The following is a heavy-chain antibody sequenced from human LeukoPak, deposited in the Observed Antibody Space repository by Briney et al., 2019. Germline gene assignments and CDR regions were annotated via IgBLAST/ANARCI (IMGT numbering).Heavy chain of an antibody. Sequence: PGGSLRLSCAASGFTFSSYEMNWVRQAPGKGLEWVSYISSSGSTIYYADSVKGRFTISRDNAKNSLYLQMNSLRAEDTAVYYCARALNRTGLLWFGEFYFDYWGQGTLVTVSS. CDR3: ARALNRTGLLWFGEFYFDY. CDR2: ISSSGSTI. CDR1: GFTFSSYE. J-gene: IGHJ4*02. D-gene: IGHD3-10*01. V-gene: IGHV3-48*03.